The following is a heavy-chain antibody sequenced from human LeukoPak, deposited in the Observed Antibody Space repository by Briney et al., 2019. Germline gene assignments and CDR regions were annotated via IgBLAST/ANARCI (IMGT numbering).Heavy chain of an antibody. Sequence: GGSLRLSCAASGFSFRDFCMTWVRQAPGQGLEWVANINQGGSVRYYVDSVKGRFTISRDDAKSSLYVQMNSLRDEDTAVYYCARFGYSGWNLEYWGQGTLVTVSS. D-gene: IGHD5-12*01. CDR3: ARFGYSGWNLEY. V-gene: IGHV3-7*01. CDR1: GFSFRDFC. J-gene: IGHJ4*02. CDR2: INQGGSVR.